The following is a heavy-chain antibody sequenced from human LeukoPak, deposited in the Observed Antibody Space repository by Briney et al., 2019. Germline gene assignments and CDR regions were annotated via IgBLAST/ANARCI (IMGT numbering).Heavy chain of an antibody. V-gene: IGHV4-59*01. J-gene: IGHJ4*02. CDR1: GGSISSYY. CDR3: ARQVQPYDFWSGYYAFDY. CDR2: IYYSGST. D-gene: IGHD3-3*01. Sequence: PSETLSLTCTVSGGSISSYYRSWIRQPPGKGLEWIGYIYYSGSTNYNPSLKSRVTISVDTSKNQFSLKLSSVTAADTAVYYCARQVQPYDFWSGYYAFDYWGQGTLVTVSS.